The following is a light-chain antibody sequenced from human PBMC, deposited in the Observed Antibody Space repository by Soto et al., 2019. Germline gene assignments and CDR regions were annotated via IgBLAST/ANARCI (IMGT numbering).Light chain of an antibody. V-gene: IGKV3-20*01. CDR1: QTIGSTY. J-gene: IGKJ4*01. CDR3: QQYASSPLLT. Sequence: EIVLTQSPGTLSLSPGETATLSCRASQTIGSTYLAWYQHKPGQAPRLPIFGTSSRATGIPDRFSGSGSGTDFTLTISRLEPEDFAVYYCQQYASSPLLTFGGGTRVEIK. CDR2: GTS.